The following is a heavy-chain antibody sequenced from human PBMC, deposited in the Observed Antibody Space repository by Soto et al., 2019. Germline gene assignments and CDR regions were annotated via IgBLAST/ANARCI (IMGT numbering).Heavy chain of an antibody. CDR1: GYTFTSYY. J-gene: IGHJ4*02. CDR2: INAGNGNT. CDR3: ARDKITGLFDY. V-gene: IGHV1-3*01. Sequence: VASVKVSCKASGYTFTSYYMNWVRQAPGQRLEWMGWINAGNGNTKYSQKFQGRVTITRDTSASTAYMELSSLRSEDTAVYYCARDKITGLFDYWGQGTLVTVSS. D-gene: IGHD2-8*02.